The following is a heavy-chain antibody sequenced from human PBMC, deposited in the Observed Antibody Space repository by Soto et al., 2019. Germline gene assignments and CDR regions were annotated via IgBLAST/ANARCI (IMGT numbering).Heavy chain of an antibody. D-gene: IGHD3-3*01. CDR3: ARDFSPPGAFDS. J-gene: IGHJ3*02. CDR1: GGSISSSSYY. V-gene: IGHV4-39*07. Sequence: SETLSLTCTVSGGSISSSSYYWGWIRQPPGKGLEWIGSIYYSGSTYYNPSLKSRVTISVDTSKNQFSLKLSSVTAADTAVYFCARDFSPPGAFDSWGQGTMVTVSS. CDR2: IYYSGST.